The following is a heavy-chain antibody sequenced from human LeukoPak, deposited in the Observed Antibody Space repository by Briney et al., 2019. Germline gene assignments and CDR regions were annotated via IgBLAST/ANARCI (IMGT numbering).Heavy chain of an antibody. J-gene: IGHJ5*02. CDR1: GGSISSYY. D-gene: IGHD6-19*01. Sequence: SETLSLTCTVSGGSISSYYWSWIRQPPGKGLEWIGYIYYSGSTNYNPSLKSRVTISVDTSKNQFSLKLSSVTAADTAVYYCARDKYSSSFDPWGQGTLVTVSS. V-gene: IGHV4-59*01. CDR2: IYYSGST. CDR3: ARDKYSSSFDP.